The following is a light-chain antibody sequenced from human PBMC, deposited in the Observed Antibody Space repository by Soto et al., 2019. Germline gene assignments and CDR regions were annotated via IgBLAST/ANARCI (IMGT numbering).Light chain of an antibody. Sequence: QSALTQPASVSGSPGQSITISCTGTSSDAGGYDYVSWYQLHPGKAPKLMVFEVSNRPSGVSYRFSGSKSGNTASLTISGLQAEDEADYFCSSYSISTACLFGTGTKVTVL. CDR2: EVS. J-gene: IGLJ1*01. CDR1: SSDAGGYDY. V-gene: IGLV2-14*01. CDR3: SSYSISTACL.